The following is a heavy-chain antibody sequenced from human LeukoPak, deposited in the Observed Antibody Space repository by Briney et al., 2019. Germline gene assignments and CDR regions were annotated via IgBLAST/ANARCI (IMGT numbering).Heavy chain of an antibody. CDR1: GGSMGSHY. D-gene: IGHD5-12*01. CDR3: ARGGFAYPYYFDY. J-gene: IGHJ4*02. CDR2: IYYSGST. Sequence: SETLSLTCTVSGGSMGSHYWSWIRQPPGKGLEWIGYIYYSGSTNYNSSLKSRVTISVDMSKNQFSLKLRSVTAADTAVYYCARGGFAYPYYFDYWGQGTQVTVSS. V-gene: IGHV4-59*11.